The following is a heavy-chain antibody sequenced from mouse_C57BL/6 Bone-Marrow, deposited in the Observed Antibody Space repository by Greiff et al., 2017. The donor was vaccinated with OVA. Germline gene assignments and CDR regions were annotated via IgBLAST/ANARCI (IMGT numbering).Heavy chain of an antibody. Sequence: QVQLKQSGAELARPGASVKMSCKASGYTFTSYTMHWVKQRPGQGLEWIGYINPSSGYTKYNQKFKDKATLTADKSSSTAYMQLSSLTSEDSAVYYCERDDYDGFAYWGQGTLVTVSA. CDR3: ERDDYDGFAY. CDR2: INPSSGYT. V-gene: IGHV1-4*01. J-gene: IGHJ3*01. D-gene: IGHD2-4*01. CDR1: GYTFTSYT.